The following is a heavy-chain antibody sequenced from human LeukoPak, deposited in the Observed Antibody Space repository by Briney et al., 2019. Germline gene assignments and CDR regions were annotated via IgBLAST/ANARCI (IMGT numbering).Heavy chain of an antibody. Sequence: SETLSLTCTVSGGSISSGGYYWSWIRQPPGKSLEWIGYIYHSGSTYYNPSLKSRVTISVDRSKNQFSLKLSSVTAADTAVYYCAAAAGKRYFDYWGQGTLVTVSS. J-gene: IGHJ4*02. V-gene: IGHV4-30-2*01. D-gene: IGHD6-13*01. CDR2: IYHSGST. CDR3: AAAAGKRYFDY. CDR1: GGSISSGGYY.